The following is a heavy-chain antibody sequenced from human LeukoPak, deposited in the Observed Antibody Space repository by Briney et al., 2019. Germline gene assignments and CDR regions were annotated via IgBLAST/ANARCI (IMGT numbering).Heavy chain of an antibody. CDR2: IKQDGSEK. CDR1: GFTFSSYW. CDR3: ARASAVGFDY. V-gene: IGHV3-7*03. Sequence: PGGSLRLPCAASGFTFSSYWMSWVRQGPGKWLEWVATIKQDGSEKYYVDSVRGRFTISRDNAKNSLYLQMNSLRAEDTAVYHCARASAVGFDYWGQGTLVTVSS. J-gene: IGHJ4*02. D-gene: IGHD2-15*01.